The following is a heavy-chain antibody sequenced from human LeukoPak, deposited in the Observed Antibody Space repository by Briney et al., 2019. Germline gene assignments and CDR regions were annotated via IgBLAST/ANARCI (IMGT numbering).Heavy chain of an antibody. CDR3: ATVFTGRFFKI. J-gene: IGHJ3*02. D-gene: IGHD1-1*01. Sequence: GASVKVSCKASGYTFTSYYMHWVRQAPGQGLEWMGIINPSGGSTSYAQKFQGRVTMTEDTSTDTAYMELSSLRSEDTAVYYCATVFTGRFFKIWGQGTMVTVSS. CDR1: GYTFTSYY. V-gene: IGHV1-46*01. CDR2: INPSGGST.